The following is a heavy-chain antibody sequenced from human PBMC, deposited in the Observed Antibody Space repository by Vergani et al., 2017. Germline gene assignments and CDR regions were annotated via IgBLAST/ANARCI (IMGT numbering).Heavy chain of an antibody. J-gene: IGHJ3*02. CDR1: GVSITTYY. CDR2: IYYSGST. Sequence: QVRLQESGPGLVKPSETLSLICTVSGVSITTYYWSWVRQPPGKGLEWLGYIYYSGSTNYNPSLKSRVTISVDTSKNQFSLKLSSVTAADTAVYYCARNPYCGGDCYSDAFDIWGQGTMVTVSS. D-gene: IGHD2-21*02. V-gene: IGHV4-59*01. CDR3: ARNPYCGGDCYSDAFDI.